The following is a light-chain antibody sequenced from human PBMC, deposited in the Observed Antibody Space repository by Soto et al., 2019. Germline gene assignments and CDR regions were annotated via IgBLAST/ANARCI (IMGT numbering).Light chain of an antibody. CDR1: QSISSY. Sequence: DIQMTQSPSSLSASVGDRVTITCRASQSISSYLNWYQQKPGKAPKLLIYAASSLQSGVPSRFXXXXXXXXFTLTISSLQPEDFATYYCQQSYSTPNTFGQGTKVDIK. V-gene: IGKV1-39*01. J-gene: IGKJ1*01. CDR3: QQSYSTPNT. CDR2: AAS.